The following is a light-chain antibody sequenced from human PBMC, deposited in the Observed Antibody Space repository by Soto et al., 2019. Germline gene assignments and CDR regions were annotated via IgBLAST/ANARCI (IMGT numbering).Light chain of an antibody. CDR2: EVS. CDR1: SSDVGGYNY. CDR3: SSYAGSNTYV. Sequence: SVLTQPPSASGSPGQSVTISCTGTSSDVGGYNYVSWYQQHPGKAPRLMIYEVSKRPSGVPDRFSGSKSGSTASLTVSGLQAEDEADYYCSSYAGSNTYVFGTGTKSPS. J-gene: IGLJ1*01. V-gene: IGLV2-8*01.